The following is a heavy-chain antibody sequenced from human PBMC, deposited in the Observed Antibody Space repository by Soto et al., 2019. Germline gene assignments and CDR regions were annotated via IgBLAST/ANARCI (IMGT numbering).Heavy chain of an antibody. D-gene: IGHD4-17*01. CDR3: ARKKMTTVTFFDY. V-gene: IGHV1-69*06. Sequence: GASVKVSCKASGGTFSSYAISWVRQAPGQGLEWMGGIIPIVGTANYAQKFQGRVTITADKSTSTAYMELSSLRSEDTAVYYCARKKMTTVTFFDYWGQGTLVTVSS. CDR1: GGTFSSYA. CDR2: IIPIVGTA. J-gene: IGHJ4*02.